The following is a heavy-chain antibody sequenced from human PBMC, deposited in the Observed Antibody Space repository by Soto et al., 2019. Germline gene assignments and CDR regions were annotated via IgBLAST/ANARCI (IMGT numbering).Heavy chain of an antibody. CDR3: ARPLGQLLFYYYYYYMDV. V-gene: IGHV3-11*01. Sequence: GGSLRLSCAASGFTFSDYYMSWIRQAPGKGLEWVSYISSSGSTIYYAESVKGRFTISRDNAKNSLYLQMNSLRAEDTAVYYCARPLGQLLFYYYYYYMDVWGKGTTVTVSS. D-gene: IGHD2-2*01. CDR1: GFTFSDYY. CDR2: ISSSGSTI. J-gene: IGHJ6*03.